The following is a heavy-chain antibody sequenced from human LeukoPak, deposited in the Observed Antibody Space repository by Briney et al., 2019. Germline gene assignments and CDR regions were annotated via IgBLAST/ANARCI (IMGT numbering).Heavy chain of an antibody. CDR2: INHSGST. V-gene: IGHV4-34*09. CDR3: VRAGYYDSSGYSIDY. CDR1: GGSFSGYY. J-gene: IGHJ4*02. D-gene: IGHD3-22*01. Sequence: PSETLSLTCAVYGGSFSGYYWSWIRQPPGKGLEWIGEINHSGSTNYNPSLKSRVTISVDTSKNQFSLKLSSVTAADTAVYYCVRAGYYDSSGYSIDYWGQGTLVTVSS.